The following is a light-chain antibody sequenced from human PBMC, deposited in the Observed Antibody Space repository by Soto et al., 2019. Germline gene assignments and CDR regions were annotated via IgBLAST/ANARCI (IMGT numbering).Light chain of an antibody. J-gene: IGKJ4*01. Sequence: EVVMTQSPATLSVSPGERATLSCRASQSVKVNLAWYQQKPGQAPRLLIYDASTRATGIPARFSGSGSGTEFTLTISSLQSEDFAVYYCQQYNSWPPLPFGGGTKVEIK. V-gene: IGKV3-15*01. CDR3: QQYNSWPPLP. CDR1: QSVKVN. CDR2: DAS.